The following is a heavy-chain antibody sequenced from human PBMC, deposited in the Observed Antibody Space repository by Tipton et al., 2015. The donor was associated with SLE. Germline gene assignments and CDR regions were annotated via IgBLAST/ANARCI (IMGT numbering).Heavy chain of an antibody. CDR3: ARGVPGELRDFDWILDAFNI. CDR2: MYNGGKT. J-gene: IGHJ3*02. CDR1: GGSIRTYY. Sequence: TLSLTCSVSGGSIRTYYWSWIRQPPGRGLEWIGYMYNGGKTHYNPSLNSRAIISIDTSKNQFSLKLTSVTAADTAVYYCARGVPGELRDFDWILDAFNIWGQGTEVTVSS. V-gene: IGHV4-59*06. D-gene: IGHD3-9*01.